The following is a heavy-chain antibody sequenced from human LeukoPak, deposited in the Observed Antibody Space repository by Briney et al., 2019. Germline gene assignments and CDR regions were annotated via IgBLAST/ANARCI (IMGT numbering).Heavy chain of an antibody. D-gene: IGHD4-17*01. Sequence: GGSLRLSCAASGLTISSSGMSWVRQAPGKGLEWVSYISGSGSTTYYADSVKGRFTISRDNAKNSLFLQMNSLRAEDTALYYCARVKTTVTTLDYWGQGTLVTVSS. V-gene: IGHV3-48*04. CDR2: ISGSGSTT. CDR3: ARVKTTVTTLDY. CDR1: GLTISSSG. J-gene: IGHJ4*02.